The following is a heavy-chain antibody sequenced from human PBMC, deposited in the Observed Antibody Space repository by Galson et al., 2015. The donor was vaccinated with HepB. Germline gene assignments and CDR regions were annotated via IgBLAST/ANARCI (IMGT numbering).Heavy chain of an antibody. J-gene: IGHJ3*02. CDR2: ISINGGST. Sequence: SLRLSCAASGFIFSGFAMHWVRQAPGKGLEYVSAISINGGSTYYANSVKGRFTISRDNSKNTLYLQMGSLRAEDMAVYYCARERVPGMATIHGAVDIWCQVTIVTVSS. D-gene: IGHD5-24*01. CDR1: GFIFSGFA. V-gene: IGHV3-64*01. CDR3: ARERVPGMATIHGAVDI.